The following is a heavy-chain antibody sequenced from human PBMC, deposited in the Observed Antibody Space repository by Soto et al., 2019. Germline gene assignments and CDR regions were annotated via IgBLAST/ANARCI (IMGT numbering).Heavy chain of an antibody. D-gene: IGHD6-13*01. CDR3: ARVVYQQQLVSCWFDP. CDR1: GGTFSRYA. J-gene: IGHJ5*02. CDR2: IIPIFGTA. Sequence: SVKVSCKGSGGTFSRYAISWVRQAPGQGLEWMGGIIPIFGTANYAQKFQGRVTITADESTSTAYMELSSLRSEDTAVYYCARVVYQQQLVSCWFDPWGQGTLVTVSS. V-gene: IGHV1-69*13.